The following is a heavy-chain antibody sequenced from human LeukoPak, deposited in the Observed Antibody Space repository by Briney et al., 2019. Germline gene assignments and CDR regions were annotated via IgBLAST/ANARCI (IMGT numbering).Heavy chain of an antibody. CDR3: ARDLSQWLAQQIYYYYGMDV. CDR1: GYTFTSYG. Sequence: GASVKVSCKASGYTFTSYGISWVRQAPGQGLEWMGWISAYNGNTNYAQKLQGRVTMTTDTSTSTAYMELRSLRSDDTAVYYCARDLSQWLAQQIYYYYGMDVWGQGTTVTVSS. CDR2: ISAYNGNT. D-gene: IGHD6-19*01. J-gene: IGHJ6*02. V-gene: IGHV1-18*01.